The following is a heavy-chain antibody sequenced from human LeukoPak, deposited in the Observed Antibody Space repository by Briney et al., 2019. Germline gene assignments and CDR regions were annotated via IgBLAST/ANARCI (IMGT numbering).Heavy chain of an antibody. D-gene: IGHD3-10*01. Sequence: GGSLRLSCAASGFTFSSYSMNWVRQAPGKGLEWVSSISSSSSYIYYADSVKGRFTISRDNAKNSLYLQMNSLRAEDTAVYYRARDPITMVRGSFDYWGQGTLVTVSS. V-gene: IGHV3-21*01. CDR3: ARDPITMVRGSFDY. CDR1: GFTFSSYS. CDR2: ISSSSSYI. J-gene: IGHJ4*02.